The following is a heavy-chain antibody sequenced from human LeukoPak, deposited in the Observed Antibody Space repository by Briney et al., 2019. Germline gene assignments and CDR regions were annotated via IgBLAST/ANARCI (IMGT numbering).Heavy chain of an antibody. CDR2: IYYSGST. J-gene: IGHJ5*02. CDR3: ARGASGYSYA. D-gene: IGHD5-18*01. CDR1: GGSISSYY. Sequence: PSETLSLTCTVSGGSISSYYWSWIWQPPGKGLEWIGYIYYSGSTNYNPSLKSRVTISIDTSKNQFSLNLSAVTAADTAVYYCARGASGYSYAWGQGTLVTVSS. V-gene: IGHV4-59*01.